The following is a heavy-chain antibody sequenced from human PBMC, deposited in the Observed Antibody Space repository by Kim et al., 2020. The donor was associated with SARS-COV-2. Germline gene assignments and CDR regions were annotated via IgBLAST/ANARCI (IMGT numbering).Heavy chain of an antibody. D-gene: IGHD3-9*01. CDR3: ARPARYYDILTGYYH. CDR1: GYSFTSYW. J-gene: IGHJ4*02. Sequence: GESLKISCKGSGYSFTSYWIGWVRQMPGKGLEWMGIIYPGDSDTRYSPSFQGQVTISADKSISTAYLQWSSLKASDTAMYYCARPARYYDILTGYYHWGQGTLVTVSS. CDR2: IYPGDSDT. V-gene: IGHV5-51*01.